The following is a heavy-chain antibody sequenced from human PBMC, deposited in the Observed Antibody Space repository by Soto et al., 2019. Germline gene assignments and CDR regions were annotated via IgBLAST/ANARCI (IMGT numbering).Heavy chain of an antibody. CDR2: LYNTGST. D-gene: IGHD2-21*02. V-gene: IGHV4-59*01. Sequence: LSLACTVSGPYIRRESWTWTRQSPGKGLEWIGDLYNTGSTSYNPALRSRVTISVDTSKNKFSLKMNSVTAADTAVYYCARDLWGYCGVGCYPLDVWGDGTTV. CDR3: ARDLWGYCGVGCYPLDV. J-gene: IGHJ6*02. CDR1: GPYIRRES.